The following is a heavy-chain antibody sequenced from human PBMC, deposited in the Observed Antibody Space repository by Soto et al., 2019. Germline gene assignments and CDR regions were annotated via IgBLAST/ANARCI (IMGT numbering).Heavy chain of an antibody. CDR1: GDSVSSNSAA. D-gene: IGHD6-13*01. CDR2: TYYRSKWYN. V-gene: IGHV6-1*01. J-gene: IGHJ5*02. Sequence: SLTCAISGDSVSSNSAAWNWIRQSPSRGLEWLGRTYYRSKWYNDYAVSVKSRITINPDTSKNQFSLQLNSVTPEDTAVYYCARDLHFGYSSSWYWFDPWGQGTLVTVSS. CDR3: ARDLHFGYSSSWYWFDP.